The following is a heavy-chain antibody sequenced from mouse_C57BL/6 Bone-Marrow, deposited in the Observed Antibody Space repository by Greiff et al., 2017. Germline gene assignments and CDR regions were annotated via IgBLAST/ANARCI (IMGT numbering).Heavy chain of an antibody. CDR1: GFSLTSYA. CDR2: IWTGGGT. J-gene: IGHJ4*01. CDR3: ARNLYDYDAGYYAMDY. D-gene: IGHD2-4*01. Sequence: VQLQQSGPGLVAPSQSLSITCTVSGFSLTSYAINWVRQPPGKGLEWLGVIWTGGGTNYNSALKSRLSISKDNSKSHIFLKMNSLQTDDTARYXCARNLYDYDAGYYAMDYWGQGTSVTVSS. V-gene: IGHV2-9-1*01.